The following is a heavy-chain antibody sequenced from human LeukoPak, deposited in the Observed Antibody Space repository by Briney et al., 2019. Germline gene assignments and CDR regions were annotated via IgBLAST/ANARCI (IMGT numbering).Heavy chain of an antibody. CDR3: AKVASFHSGGDCFDY. D-gene: IGHD2-15*01. CDR1: GFTFSSYS. V-gene: IGHV3-48*01. CDR2: ISSSSSTI. J-gene: IGHJ4*02. Sequence: GGSLRLSCAASGFTFSSYSMNWVRQAPGKGLEWVSYISSSSSTIYYADSVKGRFTISRDNSKNTLYLQMKSLRAEDTAVYHCAKVASFHSGGDCFDYWGQGTLVIVSS.